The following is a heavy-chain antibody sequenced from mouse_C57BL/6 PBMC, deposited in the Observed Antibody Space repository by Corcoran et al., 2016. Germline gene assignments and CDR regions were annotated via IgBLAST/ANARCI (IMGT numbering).Heavy chain of an antibody. D-gene: IGHD1-1*01. CDR2: IDPANGNT. CDR1: GFNIKNTY. V-gene: IGHV14-3*01. Sequence: EVQLQQSVEELVRPGASVKLSCTASGFNIKNTYMHWVKQRPEQGLEWIGRIDPANGNTKYAPKFQGKNTITAETSSNTAYLQLSSLTSEDTAIYYCARDDGSSLGYFDVWGTGTTVTVSS. CDR3: ARDDGSSLGYFDV. J-gene: IGHJ1*03.